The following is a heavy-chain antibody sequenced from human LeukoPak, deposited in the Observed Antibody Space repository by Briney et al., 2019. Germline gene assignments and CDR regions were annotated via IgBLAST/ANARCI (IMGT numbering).Heavy chain of an antibody. J-gene: IGHJ4*02. Sequence: PGGSLRLSCAASGFTVSSNYMSWVRQAPGKGLEWVANLKQDGSEMYYVDSVKGRFTISRDNAKNSLYLQMNSLRADDTAVYYCARVYVWGSHRFFDYWGQGTLVTVSS. D-gene: IGHD3-16*02. CDR3: ARVYVWGSHRFFDY. CDR1: GFTVSSNY. CDR2: LKQDGSEM. V-gene: IGHV3-7*01.